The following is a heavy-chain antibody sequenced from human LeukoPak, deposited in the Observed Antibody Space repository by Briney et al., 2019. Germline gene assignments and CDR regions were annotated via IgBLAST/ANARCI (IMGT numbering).Heavy chain of an antibody. D-gene: IGHD1-26*01. J-gene: IGHJ6*02. Sequence: GGSLRLSCAASGVTVSSNYMSWGRHAPGKGLEWGSVSYSGGSTYYADSVKGRFTISRDNSKNTMYLQMNSLRAEDTAVYYCARDRVGATRYYGMDVWGQGTTVTVSS. CDR1: GVTVSSNY. V-gene: IGHV3-53*01. CDR2: SYSGGST. CDR3: ARDRVGATRYYGMDV.